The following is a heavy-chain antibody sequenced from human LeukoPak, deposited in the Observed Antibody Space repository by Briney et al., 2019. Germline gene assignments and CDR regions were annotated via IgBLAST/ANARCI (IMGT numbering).Heavy chain of an antibody. V-gene: IGHV1-69*05. J-gene: IGHJ3*02. CDR3: ARELPPRALDAFDI. Sequence: GASVKVSCKASGGTFSSYAISWVRQAPGQGLEWMGGIIPIFGTANYAQKFQGRVTITTDESTSTAYMELSSLRSEDTAVYYCARELPPRALDAFDIWGQGTMVTVSS. D-gene: IGHD3-10*01. CDR2: IIPIFGTA. CDR1: GGTFSSYA.